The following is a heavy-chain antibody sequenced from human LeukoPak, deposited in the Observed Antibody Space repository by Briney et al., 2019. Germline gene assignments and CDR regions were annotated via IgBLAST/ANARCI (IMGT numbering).Heavy chain of an antibody. CDR3: ARERYMVRGVIPY. CDR2: ISSSGSTI. CDR1: GFTFSDYY. J-gene: IGHJ4*02. V-gene: IGHV3-11*01. D-gene: IGHD3-10*01. Sequence: GGSLRLSCAASGFTFSDYYMSWIRQAPGKGLEWVSYISSSGSTIYYADSVKGRSTISRDNAKNSLYLQMNSLRAEDTAVYYCARERYMVRGVIPYWGQGTLVTVSS.